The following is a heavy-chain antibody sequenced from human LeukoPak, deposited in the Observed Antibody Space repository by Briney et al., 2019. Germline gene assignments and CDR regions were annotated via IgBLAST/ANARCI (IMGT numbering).Heavy chain of an antibody. J-gene: IGHJ3*02. D-gene: IGHD3-3*01. CDR3: ARGRMEWLLYSYAFDI. Sequence: SETLSLTCTVSGGSISSYYWSWIRQPPGKGLEWIGYIYYSGSTNYNPSLKSRVTISVDTSKNQFSLKLSSVTAADTAVYYCARGRMEWLLYSYAFDIWGQGTMVTVSS. CDR1: GGSISSYY. V-gene: IGHV4-59*01. CDR2: IYYSGST.